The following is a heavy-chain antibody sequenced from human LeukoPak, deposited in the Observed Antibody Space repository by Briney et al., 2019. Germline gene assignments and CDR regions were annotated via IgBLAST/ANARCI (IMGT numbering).Heavy chain of an antibody. D-gene: IGHD6-19*01. V-gene: IGHV3-11*01. Sequence: PGGSLRLSCAASGFTFSDYYMSWIRQAPGKGLEWVSYVSSSGSTIYYADSVKGRFTISRDNAKNSLYLQMNSLRAEDMAVYYCARADSSGWTSNWVDPWGQGTLVTVSS. J-gene: IGHJ5*02. CDR1: GFTFSDYY. CDR3: ARADSSGWTSNWVDP. CDR2: VSSSGSTI.